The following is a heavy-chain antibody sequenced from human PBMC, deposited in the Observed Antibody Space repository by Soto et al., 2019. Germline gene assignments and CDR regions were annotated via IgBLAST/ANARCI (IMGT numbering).Heavy chain of an antibody. CDR2: IIPIFGTA. Sequence: GASVKVSCKASGGTFSSYAISWVRQAPGQGLEWMGGIIPIFGTANYAQKFQGRVTITADESTSTAYMELSSLRSEDTAVYYCARDPVTHDSSGYYPTGYWGQGTLVTVSS. V-gene: IGHV1-69*13. J-gene: IGHJ4*02. D-gene: IGHD3-22*01. CDR1: GGTFSSYA. CDR3: ARDPVTHDSSGYYPTGY.